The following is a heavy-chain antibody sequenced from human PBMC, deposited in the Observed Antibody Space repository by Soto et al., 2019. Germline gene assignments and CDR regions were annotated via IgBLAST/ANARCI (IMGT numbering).Heavy chain of an antibody. CDR2: IYHSGST. D-gene: IGHD3-10*01. V-gene: IGHV4-4*02. Sequence: SETLSLTCAVSGGSISSSNWWSGVRQPPGKGLEWIGEIYHSGSTNYNPSLKSRVTISVDKSKNQFSLKLSSVTAADTAVYYCARDSHADAYYYGSGSHYYYYGMDVWGQGTTVTVSS. CDR3: ARDSHADAYYYGSGSHYYYYGMDV. CDR1: GGSISSSNW. J-gene: IGHJ6*02.